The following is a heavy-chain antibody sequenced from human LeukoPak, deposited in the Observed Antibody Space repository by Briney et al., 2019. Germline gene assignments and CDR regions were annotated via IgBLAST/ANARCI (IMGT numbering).Heavy chain of an antibody. CDR3: ARDGYGDYGAFDI. V-gene: IGHV1-2*02. CDR2: INPNSGGT. D-gene: IGHD4-17*01. Sequence: GASVKVSCKASGYTFTGYYMHWVRQAPGQGLEWMGWINPNSGGTNYAQKFQGRVTMTRDTSISTAYMELSRLRSDDTAVYYCARDGYGDYGAFDIWGQGTMVTVSS. CDR1: GYTFTGYY. J-gene: IGHJ3*02.